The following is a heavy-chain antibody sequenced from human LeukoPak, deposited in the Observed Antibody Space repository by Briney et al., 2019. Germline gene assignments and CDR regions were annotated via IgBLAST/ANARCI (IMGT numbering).Heavy chain of an antibody. J-gene: IGHJ6*02. V-gene: IGHV3-23*01. D-gene: IGHD7-27*01. CDR1: GFIVGDYY. CDR3: AKGHWGAYYYGMDV. Sequence: GGSLRLSCAASGFIVGDYYMNWVRQAPGKGLEWVSVISGSGATTDYADSVMGRFTISRDNSKNTLYLQLDSLRAEDTAVYFCAKGHWGAYYYGMDVWGQGTTVTVSS. CDR2: ISGSGATT.